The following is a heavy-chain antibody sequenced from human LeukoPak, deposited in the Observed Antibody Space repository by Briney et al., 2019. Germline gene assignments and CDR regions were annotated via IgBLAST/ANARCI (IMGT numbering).Heavy chain of an antibody. Sequence: SETLSLTCTDSGGSLSSDYWSWIRQPPGKGLEWIGYIYYSGSTNYNPSLKSRVTISVDTSKNTFSLKLSSVTAADTAVYYCARDAGYSYGFQGWFDPWGQGTLVTVSS. CDR1: GGSLSSDY. J-gene: IGHJ5*02. V-gene: IGHV4-59*01. CDR2: IYYSGST. D-gene: IGHD5-18*01. CDR3: ARDAGYSYGFQGWFDP.